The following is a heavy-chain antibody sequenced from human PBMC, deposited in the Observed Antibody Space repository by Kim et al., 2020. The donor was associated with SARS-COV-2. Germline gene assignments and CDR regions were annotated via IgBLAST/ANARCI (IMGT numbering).Heavy chain of an antibody. D-gene: IGHD3-22*01. V-gene: IGHV3-74*01. J-gene: IGHJ4*02. Sequence: AGTAKGRFTITRDNAKNTLYLPMNSLRAEATAVYYCARARGSNYYDRFDYWGQGTLVTVSS. CDR3: ARARGSNYYDRFDY.